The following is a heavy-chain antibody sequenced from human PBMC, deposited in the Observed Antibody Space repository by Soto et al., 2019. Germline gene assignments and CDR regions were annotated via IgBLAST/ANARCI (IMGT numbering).Heavy chain of an antibody. V-gene: IGHV5-10-1*01. CDR1: GYSFTSYW. CDR3: AGNVMGATGSDY. Sequence: PGESLKISCNGSGYSFTSYWISWVGQMPGKGLEWMGRIDPSDSYTNYSPSFQGHVTISADKSISTAYLQWSSLKASDTAMYYCAGNVMGATGSDYWGQGTLVTVSS. J-gene: IGHJ4*02. D-gene: IGHD1-26*01. CDR2: IDPSDSYT.